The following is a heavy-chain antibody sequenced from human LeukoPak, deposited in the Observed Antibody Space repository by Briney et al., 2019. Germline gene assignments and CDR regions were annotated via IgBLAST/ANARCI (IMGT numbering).Heavy chain of an antibody. CDR3: ARAQLGYSSGWYDY. CDR1: GFTFSSYG. V-gene: IGHV3-33*01. CDR2: IWYDGSNK. Sequence: GGSLRLSCAASGFTFSSYGMHWVRQAPGKGLEWVAVIWYDGSNKYYADSVKGRFTISRDNSKNTLYLQMNSLRAEDTAVYYCARAQLGYSSGWYDYWGWGTLVTVSS. D-gene: IGHD6-19*01. J-gene: IGHJ4*02.